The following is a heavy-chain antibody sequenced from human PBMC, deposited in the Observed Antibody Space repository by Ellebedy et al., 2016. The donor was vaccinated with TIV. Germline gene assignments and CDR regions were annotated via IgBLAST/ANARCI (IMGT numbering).Heavy chain of an antibody. Sequence: ASVKVSCRASGYTFTSYFLYWVRQAPGQGLEWMGIINPTSGSSNYAQKFQGRVTMTRDMSTSTVYMDLSSLRSEDTAVYYCARGDNYYYDSSGYYYSYWGQGTLVTVSS. V-gene: IGHV1-46*01. D-gene: IGHD3-22*01. CDR1: GYTFTSYF. J-gene: IGHJ4*02. CDR2: INPTSGSS. CDR3: ARGDNYYYDSSGYYYSY.